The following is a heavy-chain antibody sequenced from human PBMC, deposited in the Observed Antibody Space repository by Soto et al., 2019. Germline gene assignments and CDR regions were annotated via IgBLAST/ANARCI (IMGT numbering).Heavy chain of an antibody. CDR1: GGSISSGGYS. V-gene: IGHV4-30-2*01. Sequence: QLQLQESGSGLVKPSQTLSLTCAVSGGSISSGGYSWSWIRQPPGKGLEWIGYIYHSGSTYYNPSLRSPVTISVDRSNNQFSLKLRSVPAADTAVYCCARGQVVAAAHWRQGTLVTVSS. CDR2: IYHSGST. D-gene: IGHD2-15*01. J-gene: IGHJ4*02. CDR3: ARGQVVAAAH.